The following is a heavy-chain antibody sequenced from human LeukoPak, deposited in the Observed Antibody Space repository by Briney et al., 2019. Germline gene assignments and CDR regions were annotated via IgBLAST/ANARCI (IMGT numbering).Heavy chain of an antibody. Sequence: RGSLRLSCAARGFDVTSKYMTWVRQTPEKGLDWVSVIYSAASTLYAASVKGRFTISRDKSNNTLYLEMNSLRAEDTAVYYCARGDGYYYGSGSYCDFWGQGTLVTVSS. D-gene: IGHD3-10*01. CDR1: GFDVTSKY. J-gene: IGHJ4*02. V-gene: IGHV3-66*01. CDR3: ARGDGYYYGSGSYCDF. CDR2: IYSAAST.